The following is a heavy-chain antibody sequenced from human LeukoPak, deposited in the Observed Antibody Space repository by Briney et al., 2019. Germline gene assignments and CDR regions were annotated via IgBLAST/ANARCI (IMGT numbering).Heavy chain of an antibody. V-gene: IGHV3-7*01. D-gene: IGHD5-24*01. J-gene: IGHJ4*02. CDR3: ARGWEWLQPKGFDY. CDR1: GFTFSSYW. Sequence: GGSLRLSCAASGFTFSSYWMSWVRQAPGKGLEWVANIKQDGSGKYYVDSVKGRFTISRDNAKNSLYLQMNSLRAEDTAVYYCARGWEWLQPKGFDYWGQGTLVTVSS. CDR2: IKQDGSGK.